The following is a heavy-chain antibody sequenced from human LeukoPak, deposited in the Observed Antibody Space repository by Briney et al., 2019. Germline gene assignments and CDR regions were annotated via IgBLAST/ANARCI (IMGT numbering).Heavy chain of an antibody. CDR2: LSSSSSYI. D-gene: IGHD2-2*01. CDR3: ARVYCSSTSCRVGYYFDY. V-gene: IGHV3-21*01. Sequence: GGSLRLSCAASGFTFSSYSMNWVRQAPGKGLEWVSSLSSSSSYIYYADSVKGRFTISRDNAKNSLYLQMNSLRAEDTAVYYCARVYCSSTSCRVGYYFDYWGQGTLVPVSS. J-gene: IGHJ4*02. CDR1: GFTFSSYS.